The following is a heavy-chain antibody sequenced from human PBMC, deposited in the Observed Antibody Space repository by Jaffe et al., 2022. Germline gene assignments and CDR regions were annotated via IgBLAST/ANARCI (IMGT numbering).Heavy chain of an antibody. CDR3: ARDNRGTTVTTVSYWYFDL. D-gene: IGHD4-17*01. J-gene: IGHJ2*01. V-gene: IGHV4-61*02. CDR1: GGSISSGSYY. Sequence: QVQLQESGPGLVKPSQTLSLTCTVSGGSISSGSYYWSWIRQPAGKGLEWIGRIYTSGSTNYNPSLKSRVTISVDTSKNQFSLKLSSVTAADTAVYYCARDNRGTTVTTVSYWYFDLWGRGTLVTVSS. CDR2: IYTSGST.